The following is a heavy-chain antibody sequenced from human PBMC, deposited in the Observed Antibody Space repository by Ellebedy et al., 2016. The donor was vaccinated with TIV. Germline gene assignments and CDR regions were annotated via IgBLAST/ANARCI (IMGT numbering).Heavy chain of an antibody. CDR1: GFTVSSYW. V-gene: IGHV3-7*04. CDR2: IKQDGSEE. CDR3: GRGSGWIIDY. Sequence: PGGSLRLSCTDSGFTVSSYWMQWVRQAPGKGLEWVASIKQDGSEEYYQDSVKGRFTISRDNAKKSLYLQRNSLRREDTAVYYCGRGSGWIIDYWGQGTLVTVSS. J-gene: IGHJ4*02. D-gene: IGHD6-19*01.